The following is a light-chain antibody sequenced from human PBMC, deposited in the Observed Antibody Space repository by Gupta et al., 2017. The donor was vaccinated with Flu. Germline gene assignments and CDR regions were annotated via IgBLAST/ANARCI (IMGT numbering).Light chain of an antibody. V-gene: IGKV3-20*01. J-gene: IGKJ1*01. CDR2: GAS. CDR1: QSVSGSY. CDR3: QDDCSSRT. Sequence: EIVLTQSPGTLSLSPGERATLSCRASQSVSGSYLAWYQQKPGQAPRLLIYGASNRAGGITERFSGSGEEKDFTLTSSRLENEDCAGYCGQDDCSSRTFGQGTKVEIK.